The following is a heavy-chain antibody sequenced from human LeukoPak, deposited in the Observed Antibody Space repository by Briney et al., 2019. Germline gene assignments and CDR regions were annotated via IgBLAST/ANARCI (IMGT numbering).Heavy chain of an antibody. J-gene: IGHJ4*02. CDR3: ARGRVYCSGGSCYIWDY. Sequence: SETLSLTCAVYGGSFSGYYWSWIRQPPGKGLEWIGEINHSGSTSYNPSLKSRVTISVNTSKNQFSLKLSSVTAADTAVYYCARGRVYCSGGSCYIWDYWGQGALVTVSS. CDR1: GGSFSGYY. D-gene: IGHD2-15*01. CDR2: INHSGST. V-gene: IGHV4-34*01.